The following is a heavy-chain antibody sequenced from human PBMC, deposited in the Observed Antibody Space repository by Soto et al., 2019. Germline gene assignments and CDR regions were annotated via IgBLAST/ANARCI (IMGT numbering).Heavy chain of an antibody. Sequence: GGSLRLSCAASGFTFSDYYMSWIRQAPGKGLEWVSYISSSGSTIYYADSVKGRFTISRDNAKNSLYLQMNSLRAEDTAVYYCARDHDDFWSGYAYFDSWGQGTLVTVSS. CDR2: ISSSGSTI. CDR1: GFTFSDYY. J-gene: IGHJ4*02. CDR3: ARDHDDFWSGYAYFDS. D-gene: IGHD3-3*01. V-gene: IGHV3-11*01.